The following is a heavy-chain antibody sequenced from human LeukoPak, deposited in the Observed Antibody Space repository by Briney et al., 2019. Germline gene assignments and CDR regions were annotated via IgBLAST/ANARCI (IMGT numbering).Heavy chain of an antibody. J-gene: IGHJ4*02. D-gene: IGHD2-15*01. CDR3: ARRNSGTWWSFDS. V-gene: IGHV3-7*01. CDR2: IKDDGSQK. Sequence: PGGSLRLSCEASRFTLSSYWMSWVRQAPGKGLEWVANIKDDGSQKNYIDSVKGRFTISRDNAKASLFLQMNSLSSEDTAVYCCARRNSGTWWSFDSWGQGTLVTVSS. CDR1: RFTLSSYW.